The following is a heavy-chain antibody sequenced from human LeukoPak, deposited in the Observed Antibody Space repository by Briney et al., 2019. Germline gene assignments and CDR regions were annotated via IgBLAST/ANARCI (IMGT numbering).Heavy chain of an antibody. V-gene: IGHV4-4*07. D-gene: IGHD6-13*01. CDR1: GGSISNFY. J-gene: IGHJ4*02. CDR2: IYTSGST. Sequence: SSETLSLTCTVSGGSISNFYWSWIRQPAGQALEWIGRIYTSGSTNYNPSLKSRVTMSVDTSKNQFSLKLSSVTAADTAVYYCARETTGAGTARPFDYWGQGTLVTVSS. CDR3: ARETTGAGTARPFDY.